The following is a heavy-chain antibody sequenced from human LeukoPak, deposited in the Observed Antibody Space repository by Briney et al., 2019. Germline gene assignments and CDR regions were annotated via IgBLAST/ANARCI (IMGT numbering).Heavy chain of an antibody. V-gene: IGHV4-34*01. CDR1: GGSFSGYY. CDR3: ARMTTGWFGNVPIDY. Sequence: SETLSLTCAVYGGSFSGYYWSWIRQPPGKGLEWIGEINHSGSTNYNPSLKSQVTISVDTSKNQFSLKLSCVTAADTAVYYCARMTTGWFGNVPIDYWGQGTLVTVSA. J-gene: IGHJ4*02. CDR2: INHSGST. D-gene: IGHD3-10*01.